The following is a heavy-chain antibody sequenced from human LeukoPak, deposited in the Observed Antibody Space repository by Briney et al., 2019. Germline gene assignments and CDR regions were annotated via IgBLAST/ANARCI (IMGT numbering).Heavy chain of an antibody. V-gene: IGHV1-69*08. CDR3: TRGNLRGSKYNWFDP. CDR1: GGTLTSHI. Sequence: SVKVSCKTSGGTLTSHIFSWVRQAPGQGLEWMGRITPIIGTTKYAQKFHDRVTITADKSTTTVYMELSSLRSDDTAVYYCTRGNLRGSKYNWFDPWSQGTLVAVSS. CDR2: ITPIIGTT. D-gene: IGHD1-26*01. J-gene: IGHJ5*02.